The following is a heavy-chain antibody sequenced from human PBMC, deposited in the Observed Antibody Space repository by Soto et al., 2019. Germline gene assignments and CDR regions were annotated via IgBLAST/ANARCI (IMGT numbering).Heavy chain of an antibody. CDR1: GGSISSYY. V-gene: IGHV4-59*08. CDR2: IYYSGST. D-gene: IGHD5-18*01. J-gene: IGHJ4*02. Sequence: QVQLQESGPGLVKPSETLSLTCTVSGGSISSYYCSWIRQPPGKGLEWIGYIYYSGSTNYNPSLKSRVTISVDTSKNQLSLKLSSVTAADTAVYYCARRYGYSFDYWGQGTLVTVSS. CDR3: ARRYGYSFDY.